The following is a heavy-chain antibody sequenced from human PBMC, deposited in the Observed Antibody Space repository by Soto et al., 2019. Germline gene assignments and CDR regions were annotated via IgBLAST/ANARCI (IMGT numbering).Heavy chain of an antibody. V-gene: IGHV3-23*01. CDR1: GFTFSSYA. CDR2: ISGGDGSP. CDR3: AKWHTYNYDSLAFSGFDC. D-gene: IGHD3-16*01. J-gene: IGHJ4*02. Sequence: GGSLRLAWVASGFTFSSYAITWVRQAPGKGLEWVSAISGGDGSPSYADSVNGRFTISRDNSKNTLYLHMNSLRADDTAAYYCAKWHTYNYDSLAFSGFDCWGQGTQVTVSS.